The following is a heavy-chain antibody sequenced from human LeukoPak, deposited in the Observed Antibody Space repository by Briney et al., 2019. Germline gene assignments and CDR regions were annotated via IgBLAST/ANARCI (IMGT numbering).Heavy chain of an antibody. J-gene: IGHJ4*02. Sequence: TLSLTCAVYGGSFSGYYWSWIRQPPGKGLEWIGEINYSGSTNYNPSLKSRVTISVDTSKNQFSLKLSSVTAADTAVYYCARAPSSLGIPEGYFDYWGQGTLVTVSS. D-gene: IGHD6-6*01. V-gene: IGHV4-34*01. CDR2: INYSGST. CDR1: GGSFSGYY. CDR3: ARAPSSLGIPEGYFDY.